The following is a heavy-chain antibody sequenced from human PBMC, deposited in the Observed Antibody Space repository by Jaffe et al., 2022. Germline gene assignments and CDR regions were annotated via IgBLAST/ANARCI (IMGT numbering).Heavy chain of an antibody. CDR3: ARGVAYCGGDCYSLAPPDY. Sequence: QVQLVQSGAEVKKPGSSVKVSCKASGGTFSSYAISWVRQAPGQGLEWMGGIIPIFGTANYAQKFQGRVTITTDESTSTAYMELSSLRSEDTAVYYCARGVAYCGGDCYSLAPPDYWGQGTLVTVSS. V-gene: IGHV1-69*05. D-gene: IGHD2-21*02. CDR2: IIPIFGTA. J-gene: IGHJ4*02. CDR1: GGTFSSYA.